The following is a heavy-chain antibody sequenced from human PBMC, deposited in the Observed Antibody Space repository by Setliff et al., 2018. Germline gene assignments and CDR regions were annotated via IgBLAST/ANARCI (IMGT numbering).Heavy chain of an antibody. CDR3: TRAKYIWGSSRYNCYGMDV. D-gene: IGHD3-16*01. CDR1: GGSIGSGRYY. J-gene: IGHJ6*02. V-gene: IGHV4-61*02. CDR2: IYTSGGT. Sequence: SETLSLTCAVSGGSIGSGRYYWSWIRQPAGKGLEWIGRIYTSGGTHYNPSLKSRVTISVDTSKNQFSLELNSVSATDTAVYYCTRAKYIWGSSRYNCYGMDVWGQGTTVTVSS.